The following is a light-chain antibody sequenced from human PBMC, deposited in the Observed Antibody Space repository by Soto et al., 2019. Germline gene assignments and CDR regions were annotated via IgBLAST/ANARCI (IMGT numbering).Light chain of an antibody. CDR2: GAS. CDR3: QQYHNWPPLT. V-gene: IGKV3-15*01. J-gene: IGKJ4*01. Sequence: EVVMTQAPATLSVSPGERATLSCRASQSVSSNLAWYQQKPGQPPRLLIYGASTRATGIPARFSGSGSGTEFTLTISSLPSEDFANYYCQQYHNWPPLTFGGGTKVAIK. CDR1: QSVSSN.